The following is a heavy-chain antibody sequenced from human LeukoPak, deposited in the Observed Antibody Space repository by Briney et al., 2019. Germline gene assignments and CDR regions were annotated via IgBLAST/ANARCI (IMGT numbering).Heavy chain of an antibody. CDR3: ARGFGRYYYYGMDV. CDR1: GFTFSSYA. Sequence: GGSLRLSCAASGFTFSSYAMHWVRQAPGKGLEYVSAISSNGGSTYYANSVKGRFTISRDNSKNTLYLQMGSLRAEDMAVYYCARGFGRYYYYGMDVWGQGTMVTVSS. CDR2: ISSNGGST. V-gene: IGHV3-64*01. J-gene: IGHJ6*02. D-gene: IGHD3-10*01.